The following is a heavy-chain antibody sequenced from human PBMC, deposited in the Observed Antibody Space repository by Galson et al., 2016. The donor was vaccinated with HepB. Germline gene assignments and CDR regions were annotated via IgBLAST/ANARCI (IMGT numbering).Heavy chain of an antibody. V-gene: IGHV3-9*01. Sequence: SLRLSCAASGFTFGDYAMHWVRQSPARGLEWVSGISWNSDDISYAESVKGRFTISRDNSQNSLYLQMNGLRAEDTAFYYCTRGTTVTLTPYHFDSLGQGSLVTVSS. CDR3: TRGTTVTLTPYHFDS. CDR2: ISWNSDDI. D-gene: IGHD4-17*01. J-gene: IGHJ4*02. CDR1: GFTFGDYA.